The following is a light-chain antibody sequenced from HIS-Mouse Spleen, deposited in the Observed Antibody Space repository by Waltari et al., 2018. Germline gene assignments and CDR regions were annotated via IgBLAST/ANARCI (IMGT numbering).Light chain of an antibody. CDR1: SSDVGRYNL. CDR3: CSYAGSSTS. CDR2: EGS. J-gene: IGLJ3*02. V-gene: IGLV2-23*01. Sequence: SALTQPASVSGSPGQSITIPCTGTSSDVGRYNLVPWYQQHPGKAPKLMISEGSKRPSGVSTRFSGSKSGNTASLTISGLQADDEADYYCCSYAGSSTSFGGGTKLTVL.